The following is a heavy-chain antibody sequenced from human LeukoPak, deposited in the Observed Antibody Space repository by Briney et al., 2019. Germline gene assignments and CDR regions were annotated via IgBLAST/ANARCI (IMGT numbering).Heavy chain of an antibody. CDR1: GGSISSYY. CDR3: ARATFLEWLSRHKSRKHYYYYGMDV. CDR2: IYYNAST. D-gene: IGHD3-3*01. J-gene: IGHJ6*02. V-gene: IGHV4-59*01. Sequence: SSTLSLTCTVAGGSISSYYCSWIRQPPGKGLEWIGYIYYNASTNYNPSLKSRVTISVDTSKNQFSLKLSSVTAADTAVYYCARATFLEWLSRHKSRKHYYYYGMDVWGQGTPVTVSS.